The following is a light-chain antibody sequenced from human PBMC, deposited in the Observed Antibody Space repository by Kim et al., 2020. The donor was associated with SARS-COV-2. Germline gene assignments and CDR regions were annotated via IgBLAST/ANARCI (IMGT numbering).Light chain of an antibody. CDR1: QGISHS. CDR3: QKYNSVPWT. J-gene: IGKJ1*01. Sequence: DIQMTQSPSSLSAAVGDRVTITCRASQGISHSLAWYQQKAGKVPKLLIYAASTLHSGVPSRFSGSGSGTDFTLTISSLQPEDVATYYCQKYNSVPWTFGQGTKVDIK. CDR2: AAS. V-gene: IGKV1-27*01.